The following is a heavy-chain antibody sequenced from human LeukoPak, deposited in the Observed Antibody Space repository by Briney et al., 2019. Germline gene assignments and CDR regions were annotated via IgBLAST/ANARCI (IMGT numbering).Heavy chain of an antibody. CDR2: IYPGDSDT. J-gene: IGHJ4*02. Sequence: GESLNISCEGSGYICTYYWICLVRATPGKGQEWVGIIYPGDSDTRYSPSCQGQVTISADKCISTAYLQGGSLKATDTAMYYCARRANPSAFVYWGQGTLVTVSS. V-gene: IGHV5-51*01. CDR3: ARRANPSAFVY. CDR1: GYICTYYW.